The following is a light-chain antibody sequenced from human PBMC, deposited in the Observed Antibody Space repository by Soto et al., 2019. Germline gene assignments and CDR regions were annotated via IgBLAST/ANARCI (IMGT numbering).Light chain of an antibody. V-gene: IGKV1-5*01. CDR2: DAS. CDR3: QHYKTFSWT. J-gene: IGKJ1*01. CDR1: QSISSF. Sequence: DIQMTQSPSTLSASAGDRVTITCRAGQSISSFLAWYQQKPGQAPKLLIYDASTLESGVPSRFSGSGSGTDFTLTISSLQPDDFATYFCQHYKTFSWTFGQGTKVAIK.